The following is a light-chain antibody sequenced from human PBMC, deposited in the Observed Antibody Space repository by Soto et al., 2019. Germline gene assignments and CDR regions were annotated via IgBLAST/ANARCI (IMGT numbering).Light chain of an antibody. CDR2: KAS. V-gene: IGKV1-5*03. Sequence: DIHMTQSPATLSGSVGDRVTITCRASQTISSWLAWYQQKPGKAPKLLTYKASTLKSGVPSRFSGSGSGTEFTLTISSLQPDDFATYYCQHYNSYSEAFGQGTKV. J-gene: IGKJ1*01. CDR1: QTISSW. CDR3: QHYNSYSEA.